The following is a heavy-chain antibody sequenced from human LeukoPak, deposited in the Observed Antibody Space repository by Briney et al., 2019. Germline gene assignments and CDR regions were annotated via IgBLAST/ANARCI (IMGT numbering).Heavy chain of an antibody. CDR3: ARRNYYDSRGYYCDY. V-gene: IGHV5-51*01. J-gene: IGHJ4*02. D-gene: IGHD3-22*01. CDR1: GYSFTNYW. CDR2: IYPGDSDT. Sequence: GGSLRLSCKVSGYSFTNYWIVWVRQMPGKGLEWMGIIYPGDSDTRYSPSFQGQVTFSADKSITTAYPQWSSLKASDTAMYYCARRNYYDSRGYYCDYWGQGTLVTVSS.